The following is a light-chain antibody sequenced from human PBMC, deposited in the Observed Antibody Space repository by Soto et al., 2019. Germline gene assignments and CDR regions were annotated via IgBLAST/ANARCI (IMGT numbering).Light chain of an antibody. J-gene: IGLJ3*02. CDR2: EVN. CDR3: ASYTTTSTLWV. CDR1: SSDVGGYNH. Sequence: QSALTQPASVSGSPGQSITISCTGTSSDVGGYNHVSWYQHHPGKAPKVIIFEVNNRPSGISNRFSGSKSGNTASLTISGLQAGDEADYYCASYTTTSTLWVFGGGTKLTVL. V-gene: IGLV2-14*01.